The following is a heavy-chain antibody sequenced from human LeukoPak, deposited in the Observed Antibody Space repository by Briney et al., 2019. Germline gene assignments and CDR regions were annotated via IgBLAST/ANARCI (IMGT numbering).Heavy chain of an antibody. D-gene: IGHD3-3*01. CDR2: IYTSGST. CDR3: AREWIFGVVSPYYYYGMDV. V-gene: IGHV4-4*07. CDR1: GGSISSYY. Sequence: PSETLSLTCTVSGGSISSYYWSWIRQPAGKGLEWIGRIYTSGSTNYNPSLKSRVTMSVDTSKNQFSLKLSSVTAADTAVYYCAREWIFGVVSPYYYYGMDVWGQGTTVTVSS. J-gene: IGHJ6*02.